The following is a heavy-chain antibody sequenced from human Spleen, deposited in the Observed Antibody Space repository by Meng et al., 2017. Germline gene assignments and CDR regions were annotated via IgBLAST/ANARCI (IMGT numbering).Heavy chain of an antibody. CDR1: GGTFSSYA. D-gene: IGHD2-2*01. CDR3: ARYSITVPSLQEWAAATLHYYYYGMDV. CDR2: ISAYNGNT. Sequence: ASVKVSCKASGGTFSSYAISWVRQAPGQGLEWMGWISAYNGNTNYAQKLQGRVTMTTDTSTSTAYMELSSLRSEDTAVYYCARYSITVPSLQEWAAATLHYYYYGMDVWGQGTTVTVSS. V-gene: IGHV1-18*01. J-gene: IGHJ6*02.